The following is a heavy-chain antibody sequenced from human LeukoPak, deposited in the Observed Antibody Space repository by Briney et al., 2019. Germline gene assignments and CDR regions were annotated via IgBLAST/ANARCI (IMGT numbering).Heavy chain of an antibody. Sequence: SETLSLTCIVSGYSISTGHYWGWIRQSPGKGLEWIGTIHRSEGPYSNPSLRRRLTISVDTSKNQFSLKLTSVTAADTAVYYCSRSLKDINSSGGYDYWGQGSLVTVSS. CDR3: SRSLKDINSSGGYDY. J-gene: IGHJ4*02. CDR1: GYSISTGHY. CDR2: IHRSEGP. D-gene: IGHD6-6*01. V-gene: IGHV4-38-2*02.